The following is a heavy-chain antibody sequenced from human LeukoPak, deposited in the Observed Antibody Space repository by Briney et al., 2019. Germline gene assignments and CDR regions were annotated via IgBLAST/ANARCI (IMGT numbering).Heavy chain of an antibody. CDR1: GGSFSGYY. CDR3: ARFAVAGTQYYYYYYMDV. D-gene: IGHD6-19*01. Sequence: SETLSLTCTVYGGSFSGYYWSWIRQPPGKGLEWIGEINHSGSTNYNPSLKSRVTISVDTSKNQFSLKLSSVTAADTAVYYCARFAVAGTQYYYYYYMDVWGKGTTVTVSS. J-gene: IGHJ6*03. CDR2: INHSGST. V-gene: IGHV4-34*01.